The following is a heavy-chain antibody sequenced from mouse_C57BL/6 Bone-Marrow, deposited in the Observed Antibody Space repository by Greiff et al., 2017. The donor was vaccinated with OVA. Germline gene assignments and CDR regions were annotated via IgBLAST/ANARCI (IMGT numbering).Heavy chain of an antibody. D-gene: IGHD2-5*01. CDR2: ISDGGSYT. CDR3: ARSYYSNSMDY. V-gene: IGHV5-4*03. J-gene: IGHJ4*01. CDR1: GFTFSSYA. Sequence: VKLVESGGGLVKPGGSLKLSCAASGFTFSSYAMSWVRQTPEKRLEWVATISDGGSYTYYPDNVKGRFTISRDNAKNNLYLQMSHLKSEDTAMYYCARSYYSNSMDYWGQGTSVTVSS.